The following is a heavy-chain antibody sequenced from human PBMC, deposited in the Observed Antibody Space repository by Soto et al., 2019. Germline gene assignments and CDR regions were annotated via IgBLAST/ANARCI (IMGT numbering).Heavy chain of an antibody. D-gene: IGHD5-12*01. CDR1: GFTFSNAW. CDR2: IKSNTDGGTI. Sequence: EVQLVESGGGLVKPGGSLRLSCAASGFTFSNAWRSWVREAPGKGLEWVGRIKSNTDGGTIDYASPVKSRFTISRDDSKNTLYLQMNSLKTEDPAVYYCDTGTRSSSGYERGYWGQGTVVPVSS. V-gene: IGHV3-15*01. CDR3: DTGTRSSSGYERGY. J-gene: IGHJ4*02.